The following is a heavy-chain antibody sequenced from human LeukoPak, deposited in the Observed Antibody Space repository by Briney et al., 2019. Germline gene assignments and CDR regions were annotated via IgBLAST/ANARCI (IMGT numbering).Heavy chain of an antibody. CDR1: GFTFDDYA. J-gene: IGHJ4*02. D-gene: IGHD5-12*01. CDR3: AKDVGYSGYDYVDY. V-gene: IGHV3-9*01. CDR2: ISWNSGSI. Sequence: QAGGSLRLSCAASGFTFDDYAMHWVRQAPGKGLEWVSGISWNSGSIGYADSVKGRFTISRDNAKNSLYLQMNSLRAEDTALYYCAKDVGYSGYDYVDYWGQGTLVTVFS.